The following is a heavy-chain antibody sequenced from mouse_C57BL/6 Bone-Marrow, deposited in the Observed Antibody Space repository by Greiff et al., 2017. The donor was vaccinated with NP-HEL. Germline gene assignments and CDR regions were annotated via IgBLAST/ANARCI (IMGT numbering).Heavy chain of an antibody. Sequence: EVHLVESGGGLVQPGGSLKLSCAASGFTFSDYGMAWVRQAPRKGPEWVAFISNLAYSIYYADTVTGRFTISRENAKNTLYLEMSSLRSEDTAMYYCARRSTCMDYWGQGTSVTVSS. CDR3: ARRSTCMDY. D-gene: IGHD5-1*01. J-gene: IGHJ4*01. V-gene: IGHV5-15*01. CDR2: ISNLAYSI. CDR1: GFTFSDYG.